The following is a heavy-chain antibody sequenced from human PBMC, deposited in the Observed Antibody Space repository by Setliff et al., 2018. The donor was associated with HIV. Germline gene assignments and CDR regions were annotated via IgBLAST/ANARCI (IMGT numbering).Heavy chain of an antibody. J-gene: IGHJ4*02. CDR2: IYYDGSNK. D-gene: IGHD5-12*01. Sequence: PGESLKISCAASGFTLDDYAMHWVRQAPGKGLEWVAVIYYDGSNKFYADSVKGHFTISRDNSKNTLYLQMNSLRAEDTAVYCCAKDGKMGSRFSGYDPPGGYWGQGTLVTVSS. CDR3: AKDGKMGSRFSGYDPPGGY. V-gene: IGHV3-30*18. CDR1: GFTLDDYA.